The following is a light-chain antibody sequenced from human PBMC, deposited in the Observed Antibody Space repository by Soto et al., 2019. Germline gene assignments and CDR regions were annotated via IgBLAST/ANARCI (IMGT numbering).Light chain of an antibody. CDR2: EVS. CDR1: SSDVGGYNY. CDR3: NSYTRSRSYV. Sequence: QSALTQPASVSGSPGQSITISCTGTSSDVGGYNYVSWYQQHPGKAPKVIIFEVSNRPSGVSNRFSGSKSGNTASLTISGLLVEDEADYYCNSYTRSRSYVFGTGTKLTVL. V-gene: IGLV2-14*01. J-gene: IGLJ1*01.